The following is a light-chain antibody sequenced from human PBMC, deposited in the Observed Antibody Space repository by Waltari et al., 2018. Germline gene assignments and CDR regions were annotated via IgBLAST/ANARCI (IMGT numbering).Light chain of an antibody. Sequence: DIQLTQSPSFLSASVGDRVTITCRASQGISSYLTWFQQKPGKAPKLLISAASTLQSGVPSRMGGSVSGTEFNLTISSLQPEDSSTYYSQQVNGYPLTIGGRTKVEIK. CDR3: QQVNGYPLT. V-gene: IGKV1-9*01. J-gene: IGKJ4*01. CDR1: QGISSY. CDR2: AAS.